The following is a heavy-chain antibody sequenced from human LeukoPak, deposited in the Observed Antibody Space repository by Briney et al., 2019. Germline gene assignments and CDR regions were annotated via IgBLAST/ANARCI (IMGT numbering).Heavy chain of an antibody. CDR3: ARAPGYSSGWSRFDY. Sequence: GGSLRLSCAASGFTFSSYAMNWVRQAPGKGLEWVAVISYDGGNKYYADSVKGRFTISRDNSKNTLYLQMNSLRAEDTAVYYCARAPGYSSGWSRFDYWGQGTLVTVSS. D-gene: IGHD6-19*01. CDR1: GFTFSSYA. J-gene: IGHJ4*02. V-gene: IGHV3-30*04. CDR2: ISYDGGNK.